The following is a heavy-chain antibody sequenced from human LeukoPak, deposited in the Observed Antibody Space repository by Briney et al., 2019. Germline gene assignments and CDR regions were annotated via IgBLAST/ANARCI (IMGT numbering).Heavy chain of an antibody. J-gene: IGHJ4*02. Sequence: GRSLRLSCAASGFTFSSYGMHWVRQAPGKGLEWVAVIWYDGSNKYYADSVKGRFTISRDNSKNTLYLQMNSLRAEDTAVYYCARGIAVAGTSFFDYWGQGTLVTVSS. CDR1: GFTFSSYG. CDR3: ARGIAVAGTSFFDY. D-gene: IGHD6-19*01. V-gene: IGHV3-33*01. CDR2: IWYDGSNK.